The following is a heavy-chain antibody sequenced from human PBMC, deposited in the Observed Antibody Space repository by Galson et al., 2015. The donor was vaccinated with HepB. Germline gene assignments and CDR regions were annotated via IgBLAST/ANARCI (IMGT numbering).Heavy chain of an antibody. CDR2: VDPEDGET. CDR1: GYTFTDYY. Sequence: VKVSYKVSGYTFTDYYMHWVQQAPGKGLEWMGLVDPEDGETIYAEKFQGRVTITADTSTDTAYMELSSLRSEDTAVYYCATGLASSSPSARRRVAFDYWGQGTLVTVSS. J-gene: IGHJ4*02. CDR3: ATGLASSSPSARRRVAFDY. D-gene: IGHD6-6*01. V-gene: IGHV1-69-2*01.